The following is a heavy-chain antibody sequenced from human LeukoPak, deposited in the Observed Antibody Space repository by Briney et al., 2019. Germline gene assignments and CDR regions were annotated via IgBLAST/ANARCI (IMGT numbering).Heavy chain of an antibody. CDR2: FDPEDGET. CDR3: AMAPFYDSSGYNLDY. D-gene: IGHD3-22*01. J-gene: IGHJ4*02. CDR1: GYTLTELT. Sequence: ASVKVSCKVSGYTLTELTMHWVRQAPGEGLEWMGGFDPEDGETIYAQKFQGRVTMTEDTSTDTANMELSSLRSEDTAVYYCAMAPFYDSSGYNLDYWGQGTLVTVSS. V-gene: IGHV1-24*01.